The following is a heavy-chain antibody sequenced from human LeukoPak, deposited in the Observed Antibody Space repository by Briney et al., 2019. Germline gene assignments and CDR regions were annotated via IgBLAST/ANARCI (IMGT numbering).Heavy chain of an antibody. V-gene: IGHV1-46*01. CDR3: ARGSLLWFGESHYYYYYYYMDV. J-gene: IGHJ6*03. CDR2: INPSGGST. CDR1: GYTFTSYY. Sequence: ASVKVSCKASGYTFTSYYMHWVRQAPGQGLEWMGIINPSGGSTSYAQKFQGRVTMTRDMSTSTVYMELSSLRSEDTAVYYCARGSLLWFGESHYYYYYYYMDVWGKGTTVTVSS. D-gene: IGHD3-10*01.